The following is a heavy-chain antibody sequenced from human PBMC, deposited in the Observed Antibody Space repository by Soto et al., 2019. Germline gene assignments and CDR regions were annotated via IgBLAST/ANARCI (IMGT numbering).Heavy chain of an antibody. CDR1: GYTFTGYA. Sequence: QVQLVQSGAEEKKPGASVKVSCKASGYTFTGYAMHWVRQAPGQRLEWMGWINAGNGNTNYLQKLQGRVTITTDTSASAAYMELSSLRSADTAVYYCARAVAVAADFDYWGQGTLVTVSS. CDR3: ARAVAVAADFDY. CDR2: INAGNGNT. D-gene: IGHD6-19*01. V-gene: IGHV1-3*05. J-gene: IGHJ4*02.